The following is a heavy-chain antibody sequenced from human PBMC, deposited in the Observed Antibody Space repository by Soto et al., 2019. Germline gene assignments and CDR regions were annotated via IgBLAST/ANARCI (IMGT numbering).Heavy chain of an antibody. V-gene: IGHV1-69*13. CDR2: IIPIFGTA. J-gene: IGHJ4*02. CDR3: ARAYYYDSSGYYPRPFDY. Sequence: SVKVSCKASGGTFSSYAISWVRQAPGQGLEWMGGIIPIFGTANYAQKFQGRVTITADESTSTAYMELSSLRSEDTAVYYCARAYYYDSSGYYPRPFDYWGQGTLVTVSS. D-gene: IGHD3-22*01. CDR1: GGTFSSYA.